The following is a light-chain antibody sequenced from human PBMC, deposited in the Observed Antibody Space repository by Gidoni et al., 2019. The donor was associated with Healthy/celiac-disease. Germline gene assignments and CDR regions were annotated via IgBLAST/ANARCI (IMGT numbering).Light chain of an antibody. V-gene: IGKV3-11*01. CDR1: QSVSSY. J-gene: IGKJ4*01. Sequence: EIVLTQSPATLSLSPGERATLSFRASQSVSSYIAWYQQKPGQAPRLLIYDASNRATGIPARFSGSGSWTDFTLTISSLEPEDFAVYYCQQRSNWPLELTFGGGTKVEIK. CDR2: DAS. CDR3: QQRSNWPLELT.